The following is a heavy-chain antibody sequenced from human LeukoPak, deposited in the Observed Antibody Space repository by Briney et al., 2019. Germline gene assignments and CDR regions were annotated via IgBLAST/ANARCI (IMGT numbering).Heavy chain of an antibody. D-gene: IGHD4-23*01. Sequence: PSETLSLTCTVSGGDIISRSHYWGWIRQPPGKGLEWIGSVYYSGNTYYNPSLKRRATISIDTPTSKNQFSLTLTSVTAADTAVYYCARWAYGGNLYFDYWGQGILVTVSS. CDR2: VYYSGNT. CDR1: GGDIISRSHY. V-gene: IGHV4-39*01. CDR3: ARWAYGGNLYFDY. J-gene: IGHJ4*02.